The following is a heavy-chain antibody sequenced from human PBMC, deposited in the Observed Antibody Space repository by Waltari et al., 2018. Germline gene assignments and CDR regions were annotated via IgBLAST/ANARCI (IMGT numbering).Heavy chain of an antibody. CDR3: ARHWKKSGYRFDP. J-gene: IGHJ5*02. CDR1: GGSISSSSYY. V-gene: IGHV4-39*01. Sequence: QLQLQESGPGLVKPSETLSLTCTVSGGSISSSSYYWGWIRQSPGKGLEWIGSIYYSGSTYYNPTLKSRVTISGDTSKNHFSLKLSSVTAADTAVYYCARHWKKSGYRFDPWGQGTLVTVSS. CDR2: IYYSGST. D-gene: IGHD5-12*01.